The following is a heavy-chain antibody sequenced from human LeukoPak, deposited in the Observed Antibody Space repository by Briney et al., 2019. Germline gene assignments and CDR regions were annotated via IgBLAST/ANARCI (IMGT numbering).Heavy chain of an antibody. CDR1: GFTFNNYA. J-gene: IGHJ4*02. D-gene: IGHD3-22*01. CDR2: VIGTGVKT. V-gene: IGHV3-23*01. Sequence: GGSLRLSCVASGFTFNNYAISLVRQAPGKGLEWVSGVIGTGVKTVYSDSVKGRFTRSRDNSKNTLYLQMNTLRAEDTAVYYCAKDLLSGTGYYSWGIFEYWGQGTLVTVSS. CDR3: AKDLLSGTGYYSWGIFEY.